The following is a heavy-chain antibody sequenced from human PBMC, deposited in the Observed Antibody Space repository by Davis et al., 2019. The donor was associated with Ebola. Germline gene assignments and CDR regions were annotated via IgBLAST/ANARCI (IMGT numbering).Heavy chain of an antibody. Sequence: GGSLRLSCAASGFTFSSYGMHWVRQAPGKGLEWVAVIWYDGSNKYYADSVKGRFTISRDNSKNTLYLQMNSLRAEDTAVYYCARGDTAMVVYYYYGMDVWGKGTTVTVSS. CDR1: GFTFSSYG. V-gene: IGHV3-33*01. CDR2: IWYDGSNK. D-gene: IGHD5-18*01. CDR3: ARGDTAMVVYYYYGMDV. J-gene: IGHJ6*04.